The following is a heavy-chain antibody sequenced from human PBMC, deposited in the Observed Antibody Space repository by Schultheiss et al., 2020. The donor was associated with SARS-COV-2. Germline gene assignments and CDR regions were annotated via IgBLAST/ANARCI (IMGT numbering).Heavy chain of an antibody. CDR1: GDSVSSNSAA. V-gene: IGHV6-1*01. J-gene: IGHJ6*02. CDR2: TYYRSKWYN. D-gene: IGHD4-17*01. Sequence: SQTLSLTCAISGDSVSSNSAAWNWIRQSPSRGLEWLGRTYYRSKWYNDYAVSVKSRMTINPDTSKNQFSLHLNSVTPEDTAVYYCASGIRTHYGDFKEDDLYYYYGMDVWGPGTTVTVSS. CDR3: ASGIRTHYGDFKEDDLYYYYGMDV.